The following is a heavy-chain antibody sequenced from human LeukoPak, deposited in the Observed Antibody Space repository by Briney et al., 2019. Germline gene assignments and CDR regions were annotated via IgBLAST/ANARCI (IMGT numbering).Heavy chain of an antibody. J-gene: IGHJ5*02. CDR2: ISVSGGSP. V-gene: IGHV3-23*01. Sequence: PGGSLRLSCAASGFTFSDYYMSWIRQAPGKGLDWVSTISVSGGSPNYADSVKGRFTISRDNSKNTLFLQMNSLRAEDTALYYCAKGLREYDFWSGYATWGQGTLVTVSS. D-gene: IGHD3-3*01. CDR3: AKGLREYDFWSGYAT. CDR1: GFTFSDYY.